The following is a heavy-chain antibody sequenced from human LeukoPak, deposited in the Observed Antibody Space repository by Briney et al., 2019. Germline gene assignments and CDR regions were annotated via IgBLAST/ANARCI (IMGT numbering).Heavy chain of an antibody. CDR3: AKDLGSSGWYIDY. V-gene: IGHV3-30-3*01. Sequence: GGSLRLSCAASGFTFSSYAMHWVRQAPGKGLEWVAVISYDGSNKYYADSVKGRFTISRDNSKNTLYLQMNSLRAEDTAVYYCAKDLGSSGWYIDYWGQGTLVTVSS. CDR1: GFTFSSYA. J-gene: IGHJ4*02. CDR2: ISYDGSNK. D-gene: IGHD6-19*01.